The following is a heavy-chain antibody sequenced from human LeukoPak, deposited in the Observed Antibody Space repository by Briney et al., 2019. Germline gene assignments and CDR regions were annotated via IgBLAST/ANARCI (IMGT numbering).Heavy chain of an antibody. D-gene: IGHD3-16*01. J-gene: IGHJ6*03. Sequence: GGSLRLSCAASGFTFSSYAMSWVRQAPGKGLEWVSAISGSGGSTYYADSVKGRFTISRDNSKNTLYLQMNSLRAEDTAVYYCAKVFGVLAFPDYYYMDVWGKGTTVTVSS. V-gene: IGHV3-23*01. CDR3: AKVFGVLAFPDYYYMDV. CDR2: ISGSGGST. CDR1: GFTFSSYA.